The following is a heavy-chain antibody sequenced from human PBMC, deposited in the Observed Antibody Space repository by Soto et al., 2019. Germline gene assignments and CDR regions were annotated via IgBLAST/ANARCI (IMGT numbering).Heavy chain of an antibody. CDR3: ARDPEGFHY. J-gene: IGHJ4*02. V-gene: IGHV3-74*01. CDR1: GLIFSNYR. Sequence: PGGSLRLSCAASGLIFSNYRMHWVRQAPGKGLVWVSCISTDGSITNYADSVKGRFTVSRDNAKNTLYLQMNSLRAEDTALYYCARDPEGFHYGGEETMVTVPS. CDR2: ISTDGSIT.